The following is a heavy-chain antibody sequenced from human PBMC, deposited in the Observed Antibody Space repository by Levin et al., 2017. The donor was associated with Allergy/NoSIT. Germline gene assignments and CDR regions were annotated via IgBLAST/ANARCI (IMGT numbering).Heavy chain of an antibody. CDR3: AKKRGASGYYFMDV. V-gene: IGHV3-21*01. J-gene: IGHJ6*03. CDR2: INYNSEYI. D-gene: IGHD3-10*01. CDR1: GFAFSDYS. Sequence: AGGSLRLSCAASGFAFSDYSMNWARQAPGKGLEWVSAINYNSEYIYYADSVKGRFTISRDNAKNSLYLQMDSLRAEDTAVYYCAKKRGASGYYFMDVWGKGTTVTVSS.